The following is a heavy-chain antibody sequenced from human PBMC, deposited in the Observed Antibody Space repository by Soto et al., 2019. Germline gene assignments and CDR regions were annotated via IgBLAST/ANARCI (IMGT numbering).Heavy chain of an antibody. J-gene: IGHJ4*02. V-gene: IGHV3-30*18. Sequence: PGGSLRLSCAASGFTFSSYGMHWVRQAPGKGLEWVAVISYDGSNKYYADSVKGRFTISRDNSKNTLYLQMNSLRAEDTAVYYCAKDFTAYSGYEYYFDYWGQGTLVTVSS. CDR1: GFTFSSYG. CDR2: ISYDGSNK. D-gene: IGHD5-12*01. CDR3: AKDFTAYSGYEYYFDY.